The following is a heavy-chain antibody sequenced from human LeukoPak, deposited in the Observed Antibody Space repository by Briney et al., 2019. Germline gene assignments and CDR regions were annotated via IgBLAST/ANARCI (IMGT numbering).Heavy chain of an antibody. V-gene: IGHV3-23*01. CDR2: ISGSGGST. Sequence: GGSLRLSCATSGFTFSSYAMSRVRQAPGKGLEWVSAISGSGGSTYYADSVKGRFTISRDNSKNTLYLQMNSLRAEDTAVYYCAKDVVVPAAAHYFDYWGQGTLVTVSS. CDR3: AKDVVVPAAAHYFDY. J-gene: IGHJ4*02. D-gene: IGHD2-2*01. CDR1: GFTFSSYA.